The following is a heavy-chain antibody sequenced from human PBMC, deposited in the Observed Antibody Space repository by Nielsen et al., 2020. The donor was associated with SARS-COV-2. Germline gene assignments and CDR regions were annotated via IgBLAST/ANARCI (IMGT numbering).Heavy chain of an antibody. CDR3: ATVEGREWFDP. CDR1: GFTFSSYG. J-gene: IGHJ5*02. CDR2: ISYDGSNK. D-gene: IGHD1-26*01. Sequence: GESLKISCAASGFTFSSYGMHWVRQAPGKGLEWVAVISYDGSNKYYADSVKGRFTISRDNSKNTLYLQMNSLRAEDTAVYYCATVEGREWFDPWGQGTLVTVSS. V-gene: IGHV3-30*03.